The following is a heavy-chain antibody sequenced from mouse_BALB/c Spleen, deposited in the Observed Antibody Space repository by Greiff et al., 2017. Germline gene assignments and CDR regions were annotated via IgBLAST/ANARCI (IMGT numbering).Heavy chain of an antibody. V-gene: IGHV3-2*02. D-gene: IGHD2-1*01. Sequence: EVQLQQSGPGLVKPSQSLSLTCTVTGYSITSDYAWNWIRQFPGNKLEWMGYISYSGSTSYNPSLKSRISITRDTSKNQFFLQLNSVTTEDTATYYCARSNGNGVYFDYWGQGTTLTVSS. CDR2: ISYSGST. CDR3: ARSNGNGVYFDY. CDR1: GYSITSDYA. J-gene: IGHJ2*01.